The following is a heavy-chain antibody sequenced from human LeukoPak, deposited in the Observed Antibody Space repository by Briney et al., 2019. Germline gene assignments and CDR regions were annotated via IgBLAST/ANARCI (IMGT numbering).Heavy chain of an antibody. CDR2: MNPNSGNT. J-gene: IGHJ4*02. CDR1: GYTFSSYD. CDR3: ARVEALSGSTTTPNLSFDY. V-gene: IGHV1-8*01. Sequence: ASVKVSCKASGYTFSSYDINWVRQATGQGLEWMGWMNPNSGNTGYAQKFQGRVTMTRDTSISTAYMELSRLRSDDTAVYYCARVEALSGSTTTPNLSFDYWGQGTLVTVSS. D-gene: IGHD1-26*01.